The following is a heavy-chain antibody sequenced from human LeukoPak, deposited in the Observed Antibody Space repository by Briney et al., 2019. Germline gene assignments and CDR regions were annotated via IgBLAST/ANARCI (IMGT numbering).Heavy chain of an antibody. V-gene: IGHV3-30-3*01. Sequence: GRSLRLSCAASGFTFSTYTIHWVRQAPGKGLEWVARISFDGADKTYVDSVQGRFSLSRGNSKNTVYLQMSSLRPDDTAIYYCARDYMSGGTGFWDYWGQGTLVTVSS. J-gene: IGHJ4*02. CDR1: GFTFSTYT. CDR3: ARDYMSGGTGFWDY. D-gene: IGHD3-3*01. CDR2: ISFDGADK.